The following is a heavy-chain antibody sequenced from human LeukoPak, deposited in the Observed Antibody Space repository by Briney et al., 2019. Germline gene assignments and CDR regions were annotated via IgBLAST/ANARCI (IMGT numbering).Heavy chain of an antibody. J-gene: IGHJ6*02. CDR2: IWFDGSKK. CDR1: GFTFSSYA. V-gene: IGHV3-33*08. D-gene: IGHD2-21*01. Sequence: PGGSLRLSCAASGFTFSSYAMSWVRQAPGKGLEWVAVIWFDGSKKYFADSVKGRVTISRDNSKNTLFLQMNSLRVEDTAVYYCAKGGNSGSYYYGMDVWGQGTTVTVSS. CDR3: AKGGNSGSYYYGMDV.